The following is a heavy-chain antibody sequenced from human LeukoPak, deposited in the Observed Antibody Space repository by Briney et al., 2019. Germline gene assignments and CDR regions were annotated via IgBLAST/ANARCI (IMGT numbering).Heavy chain of an antibody. D-gene: IGHD2-21*02. J-gene: IGHJ3*02. CDR1: GGSFSGYY. V-gene: IGHV4-59*01. CDR2: IYYSVST. CDR3: ARADCGGDCFDDAFDI. Sequence: SETLSLTCAVYGGSFSGYYWSWIRQPPGKGLEWIGYIYYSVSTNYNPSLKSRVTISVDTSKNQFSLKLSSVTAADTAVYYCARADCGGDCFDDAFDIWGQGTMVTVSS.